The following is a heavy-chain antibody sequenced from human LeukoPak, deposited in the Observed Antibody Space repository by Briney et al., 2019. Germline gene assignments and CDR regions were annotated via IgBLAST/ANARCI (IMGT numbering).Heavy chain of an antibody. CDR2: ISSSSSYI. D-gene: IGHD3-9*01. Sequence: GGALRLSCAASGFTFSSYSMSWVRQAPGKGLEWVSSISSSSSYIYYADSVKGGFTISRDNAKSSLYLHMNSLRAEDTAVYYCARELYYDILTRYFPSYHGMAVWGKGSTVTVPS. J-gene: IGHJ6*04. V-gene: IGHV3-21*01. CDR1: GFTFSSYS. CDR3: ARELYYDILTRYFPSYHGMAV.